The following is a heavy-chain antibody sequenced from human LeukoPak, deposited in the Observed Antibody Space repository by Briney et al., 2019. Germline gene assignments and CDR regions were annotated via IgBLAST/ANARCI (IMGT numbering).Heavy chain of an antibody. CDR3: TRGRDYYWGY. CDR2: IYTSGST. V-gene: IGHV4-4*07. CDR1: GGSLSSHY. D-gene: IGHD3-16*01. Sequence: SETLSLTCTVSGGSLSSHYWSWIRQPAGKGLEWIGRIYTSGSTNFNPSLKSRVTMSIDTSENQFSLKLNSVTAADTAIYYCTRGRDYYWGYWGQGTPVTVSS. J-gene: IGHJ4*02.